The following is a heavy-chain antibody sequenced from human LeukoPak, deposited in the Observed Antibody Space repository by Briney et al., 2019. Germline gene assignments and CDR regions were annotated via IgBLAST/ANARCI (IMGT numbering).Heavy chain of an antibody. J-gene: IGHJ4*02. CDR3: ARAGAYCGGDCYRLDY. Sequence: GGSLRLSCAASGFTFSSYAMSWVRQAPGKGLEWVSAISGSGGSTYYADSVKGRFTISRDNSKNTLYLQMNSLRTEDTAVYYCARAGAYCGGDCYRLDYWGQGTLVTVSS. CDR2: ISGSGGST. D-gene: IGHD2-21*01. CDR1: GFTFSSYA. V-gene: IGHV3-23*01.